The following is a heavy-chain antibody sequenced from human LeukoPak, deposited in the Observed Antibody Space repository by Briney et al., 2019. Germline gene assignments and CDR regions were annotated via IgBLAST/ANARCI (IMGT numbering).Heavy chain of an antibody. CDR2: IFPSGGEI. J-gene: IGHJ4*02. CDR1: GFTFSTFA. D-gene: IGHD2-8*02. V-gene: IGHV3-23*01. CDR3: ATYRQVLLPFES. Sequence: GGSLRLSCAASGFTFSTFAMIWVRQPPGKGLEWVSSIFPSGGEIHYADSVRGRFTISRDNSKSTLSLQMNSLRAEDTAIYYCATYRQVLLPFESWGQRTLVTVSS.